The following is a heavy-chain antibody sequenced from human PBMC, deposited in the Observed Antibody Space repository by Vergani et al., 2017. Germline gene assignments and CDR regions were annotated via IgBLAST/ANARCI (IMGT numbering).Heavy chain of an antibody. CDR3: ARRGLHYSSSSERYFDL. Sequence: QVQLQESGPGLVKPSQTLSRTCTVSGGSISSGDYYWSWIRQPPGKGLEWIGYIYYNGNTYYNPSLKSRVTISVDTSKNQFSLKLSSVTAADTAVYYCARRGLHYSSSSERYFDLWGRGTLVTVSS. CDR1: GGSISSGDYY. V-gene: IGHV4-30-4*08. D-gene: IGHD6-6*01. CDR2: IYYNGNT. J-gene: IGHJ2*01.